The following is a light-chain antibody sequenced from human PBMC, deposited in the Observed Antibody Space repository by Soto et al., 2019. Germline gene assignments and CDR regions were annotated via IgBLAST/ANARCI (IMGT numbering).Light chain of an antibody. V-gene: IGKV3-11*01. CDR2: YAS. Sequence: EIVLTQSPATLSLSPGERATLSCRASQSVSSYLAWYQLKPGQAPRLLIYYASNRATGIPARFSGSGSGTDFTLTISSLEPEDFAVYYCQQRSNWPPLFTFGPGTKVDIK. CDR1: QSVSSY. J-gene: IGKJ3*01. CDR3: QQRSNWPPLFT.